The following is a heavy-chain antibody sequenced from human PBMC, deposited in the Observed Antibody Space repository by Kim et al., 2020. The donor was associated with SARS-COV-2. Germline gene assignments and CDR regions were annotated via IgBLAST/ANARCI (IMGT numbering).Heavy chain of an antibody. CDR3: VRDRAGAGDY. J-gene: IGHJ4*02. CDR2: TN. V-gene: IGHV3-72*01. Sequence: TNEYAPSVRGRFTISRDDSKNSLFLQMSSLKSDDTAVYYCVRDRAGAGDYWGQGALVTVSS.